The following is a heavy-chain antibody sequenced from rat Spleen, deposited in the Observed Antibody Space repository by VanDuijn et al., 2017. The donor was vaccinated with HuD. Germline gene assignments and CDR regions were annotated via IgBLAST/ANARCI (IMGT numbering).Heavy chain of an antibody. J-gene: IGHJ2*01. CDR1: GFTFSNYY. CDR2: ISYEGSSI. D-gene: IGHD1-10*01. Sequence: EVQLVESGGGLVQPGRSMNLSCAALGFTFSNYYMAWVRQAPMKGLEWVASISYEGSSIYYGDSVKGRFTISRDNAKSTLHLQMNSLRSEDTATYFCARREYNNYVYYFDYWGQGVMVTVSS. V-gene: IGHV5-22*01. CDR3: ARREYNNYVYYFDY.